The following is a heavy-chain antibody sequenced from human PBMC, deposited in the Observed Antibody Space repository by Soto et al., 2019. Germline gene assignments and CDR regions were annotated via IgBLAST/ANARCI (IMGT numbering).Heavy chain of an antibody. CDR1: GGSLSGYY. Sequence: VQLQQWGAGLLKTSETLSLTCAVYGGSLSGYYWSWIRQTPGKRLEWVGDINHGGSANYNPSLNSRVTFSLDPSKNQFSLKPSSVIAADTAVYYCARYSSSWSKYVQHWGRGTLATVSS. CDR2: INHGGSA. CDR3: ARYSSSWSKYVQH. V-gene: IGHV4-34*01. D-gene: IGHD6-13*01. J-gene: IGHJ1*01.